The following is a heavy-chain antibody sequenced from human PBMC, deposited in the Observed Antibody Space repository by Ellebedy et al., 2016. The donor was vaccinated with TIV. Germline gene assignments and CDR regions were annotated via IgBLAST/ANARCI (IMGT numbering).Heavy chain of an antibody. D-gene: IGHD3-16*01. CDR1: GGTFSSYA. CDR3: ARERDEGDCDY. Sequence: SVKVSCXASGGTFSSYAISWVRQAPGQGLEWMGRIIPILGIANYAQKFQGRVTITADKSTSTAYMELSSLRSEDTAVYYCARERDEGDCDYWGQGTLVTVSS. CDR2: IIPILGIA. J-gene: IGHJ4*02. V-gene: IGHV1-69*04.